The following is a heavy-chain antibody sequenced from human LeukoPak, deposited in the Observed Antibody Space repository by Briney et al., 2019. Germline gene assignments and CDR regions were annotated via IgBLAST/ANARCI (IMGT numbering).Heavy chain of an antibody. CDR2: IYSGGST. Sequence: GGSLRLSCAASGFTVSSNYMSWVRQAPGKGLEWVSVIYSGGSTYYADSVKGRFTISRDNSKNTLYLQMNSLRAEDTAVYYCARIHTAMVTSWVDYWGQGTLVTVSS. CDR3: ARIHTAMVTSWVDY. CDR1: GFTVSSNY. J-gene: IGHJ4*02. V-gene: IGHV3-53*01. D-gene: IGHD5-18*01.